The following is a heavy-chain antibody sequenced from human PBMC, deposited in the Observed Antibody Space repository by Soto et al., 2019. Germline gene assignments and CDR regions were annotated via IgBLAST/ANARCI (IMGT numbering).Heavy chain of an antibody. CDR3: TRAPSYGAFDI. J-gene: IGHJ3*02. CDR1: GYTLTELS. D-gene: IGHD4-17*01. Sequence: ASVKVSCKVSGYTLTELSMHWVRQAPGKGLEWMGGFDPEDGETIYAQKFQGRVTMTRDTSTSTVYMELSSLRSEDTAVYYCTRAPSYGAFDIWGQGTMVTVSS. V-gene: IGHV1-24*01. CDR2: FDPEDGET.